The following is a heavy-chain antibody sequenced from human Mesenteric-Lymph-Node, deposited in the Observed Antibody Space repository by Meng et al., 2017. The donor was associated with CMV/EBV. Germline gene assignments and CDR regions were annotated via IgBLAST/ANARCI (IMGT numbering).Heavy chain of an antibody. CDR2: ISSRSSYI. CDR1: GFTFSSYS. V-gene: IGHV3-21*01. J-gene: IGHJ4*02. D-gene: IGHD3-3*01. Sequence: GESLKISCAASGFTFSSYSMNWVRQAPGTGLEWVSSISSRSSYIYYADSVKGRSTISRDNAKNSLYLQMNSLRAEDTAVYYCARESGSSDFWSGYYREGVDYWGQGTLVTVSS. CDR3: ARESGSSDFWSGYYREGVDY.